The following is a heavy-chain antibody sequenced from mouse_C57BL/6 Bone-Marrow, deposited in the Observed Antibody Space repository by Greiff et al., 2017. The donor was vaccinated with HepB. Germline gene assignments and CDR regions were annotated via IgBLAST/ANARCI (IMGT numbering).Heavy chain of an antibody. V-gene: IGHV7-4*01. CDR2: IRNKANGYTT. D-gene: IGHD1-1*01. Sequence: EVKVVESGGGLVQPGASLRLSCAASGFTFNDYQMSWVRQAPGKAPEWLALIRNKANGYTTAYTASVKGRFTISRDNSKNSLYLQMNTLRAEDSATYYCVKAVSSGSSYTWFAYWGQGTLVTVSA. J-gene: IGHJ3*01. CDR1: GFTFNDYQ. CDR3: VKAVSSGSSYTWFAY.